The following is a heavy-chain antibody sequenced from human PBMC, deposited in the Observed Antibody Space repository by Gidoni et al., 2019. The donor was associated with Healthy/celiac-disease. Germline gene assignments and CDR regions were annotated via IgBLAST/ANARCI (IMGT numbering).Heavy chain of an antibody. D-gene: IGHD5-12*01. Sequence: EVQLVESGGGVVQPGGSLRLSCAAPGFTFSSYSMNWVRQAPGKGLEWVSYMMSSSSTIYYSDSVKGRFTISRDNAKNSLYLQMNSLRDEDTAVYYCARDLYSGYDYWGQGTLVTVSS. CDR3: ARDLYSGYDY. V-gene: IGHV3-48*02. CDR1: GFTFSSYS. J-gene: IGHJ4*02. CDR2: MMSSSSTI.